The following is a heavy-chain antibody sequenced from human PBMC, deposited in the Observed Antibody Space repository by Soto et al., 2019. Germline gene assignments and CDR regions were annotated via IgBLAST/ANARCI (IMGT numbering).Heavy chain of an antibody. Sequence: ASVKVSCKASGYTFTGYYIHWVRQAPGQGLEWMGWISPNSGDTNYAQKFQGRVTMTRDTSISTAYMELSRLRSDDTAVYYCARDYGSGSYYTGDLDYWGQGXLVTVSS. D-gene: IGHD3-10*01. CDR2: ISPNSGDT. CDR1: GYTFTGYY. CDR3: ARDYGSGSYYTGDLDY. J-gene: IGHJ4*02. V-gene: IGHV1-2*02.